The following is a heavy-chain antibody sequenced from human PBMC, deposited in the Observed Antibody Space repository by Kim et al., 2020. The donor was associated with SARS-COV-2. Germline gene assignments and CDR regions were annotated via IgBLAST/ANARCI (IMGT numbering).Heavy chain of an antibody. V-gene: IGHV7-4-1*02. CDR3: ARSYSSGWYDWFDT. J-gene: IGHJ5*02. CDR1: GYTFTSYA. D-gene: IGHD6-19*01. Sequence: ASVKVSCKASGYTFTSYAMNWVRQAPGQGLEWMGWINTNTGNPTYAQGFTGRFVFSLDTSVSTAYLQISSLKAEDTAVYYCARSYSSGWYDWFDTWGQGTLVTVSS. CDR2: INTNTGNP.